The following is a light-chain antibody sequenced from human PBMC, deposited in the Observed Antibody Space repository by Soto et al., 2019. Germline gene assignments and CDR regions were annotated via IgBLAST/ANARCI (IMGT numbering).Light chain of an antibody. Sequence: DIQMTQSPSSLSASVGDRVTITCRANQSISSYLNWYQQKPGKAPKLLIYAASSLQSGVPSRFSGSGSGTDFTLTISRLEPEDFAVYYCQHCQPYGDSPPLTFGGGTKVEIK. J-gene: IGKJ4*01. CDR1: QSISSY. CDR3: QHCQPYGDSPPLT. V-gene: IGKV1-39*01. CDR2: AAS.